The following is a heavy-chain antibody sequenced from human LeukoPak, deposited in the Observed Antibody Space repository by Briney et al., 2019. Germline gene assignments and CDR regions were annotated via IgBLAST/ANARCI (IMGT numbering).Heavy chain of an antibody. Sequence: ASVKVSCKASGYTFTSYYMHWVRQAPGQGLEWVGIINPSGGSTSYAQKFQGRVTMTRDTSTSTVYMELSSLRSEDTAVYYCASEKTTVVTKHERYYFDYWGQGTLVTVSS. CDR1: GYTFTSYY. J-gene: IGHJ4*02. D-gene: IGHD4-23*01. CDR2: INPSGGST. CDR3: ASEKTTVVTKHERYYFDY. V-gene: IGHV1-46*01.